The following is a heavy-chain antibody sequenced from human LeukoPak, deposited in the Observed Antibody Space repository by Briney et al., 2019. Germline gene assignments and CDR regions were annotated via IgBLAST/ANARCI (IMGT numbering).Heavy chain of an antibody. J-gene: IGHJ4*02. D-gene: IGHD2-2*01. CDR2: ISDFDENT. Sequence: GGSLRVFCAASGIYDMSWVRQAPGKGLEWVSSISDFDENTYYADSVKGRFTMPRDNSRNTLYLQMNNLRAEDTAVYYCAKRGYCSVPSCSHTPYYFDHWGQGTLVTVSS. V-gene: IGHV3-23*01. CDR3: AKRGYCSVPSCSHTPYYFDH. CDR1: GIYD.